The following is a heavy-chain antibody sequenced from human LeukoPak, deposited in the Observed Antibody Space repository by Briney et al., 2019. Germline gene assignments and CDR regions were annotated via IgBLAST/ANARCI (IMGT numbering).Heavy chain of an antibody. D-gene: IGHD3-9*01. Sequence: SVKVSCKSSGGTFSSYAISWVRQAPGQGLEWMGGIIPIFGTANYAQKFQGRVTITADESTSTAYMELSSLRSEDTAVYYCAIPNYDILTGPDVYYFDYWGQGTLVTVSS. CDR1: GGTFSSYA. V-gene: IGHV1-69*13. J-gene: IGHJ4*02. CDR3: AIPNYDILTGPDVYYFDY. CDR2: IIPIFGTA.